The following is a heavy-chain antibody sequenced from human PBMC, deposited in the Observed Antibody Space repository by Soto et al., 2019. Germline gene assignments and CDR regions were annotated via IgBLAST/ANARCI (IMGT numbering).Heavy chain of an antibody. Sequence: ASVKVSCKASGYTFTNYDINWVRQAPGQRLEWMGWINAGNANTKYSQKFQGRVTITRDTSASTAYMELSSLRSEDTAVYYCARGLNVYYFDYWGQGTLVTVSS. J-gene: IGHJ4*02. CDR3: ARGLNVYYFDY. V-gene: IGHV1-3*01. CDR2: INAGNANT. D-gene: IGHD3-16*01. CDR1: GYTFTNYD.